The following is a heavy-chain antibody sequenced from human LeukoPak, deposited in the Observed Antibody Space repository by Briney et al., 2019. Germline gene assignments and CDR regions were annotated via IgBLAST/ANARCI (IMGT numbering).Heavy chain of an antibody. CDR2: VRPSGVTT. J-gene: IGHJ4*02. D-gene: IGHD3-10*01. V-gene: IGHV1-46*01. Sequence: ASVKVSCKASGYTFTTDYLHWVRQAPGQGLEWIGVVRPSGVTTTYAQNFQGRITMTRDTSSNTAYMELSGLTSDDTAVYYCAKGDERGVWFGELQQNWGQGTLVTVSS. CDR3: AKGDERGVWFGELQQN. CDR1: GYTFTTDY.